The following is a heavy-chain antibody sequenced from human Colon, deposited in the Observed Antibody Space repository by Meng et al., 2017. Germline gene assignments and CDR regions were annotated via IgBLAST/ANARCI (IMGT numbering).Heavy chain of an antibody. Sequence: SETLSLTCTVSGGPISGSYWSWIRQPPGKELELIGYNYYSGSTNYSPSLRSRVTISIDTSQNQFSLNLTSLTAAATAIYYCARGGGEVGAREFENWGQGTLVTVSS. D-gene: IGHD1-26*01. CDR3: ARGGGEVGAREFEN. CDR1: GGPISGSY. CDR2: NYYSGST. V-gene: IGHV4-59*01. J-gene: IGHJ4*02.